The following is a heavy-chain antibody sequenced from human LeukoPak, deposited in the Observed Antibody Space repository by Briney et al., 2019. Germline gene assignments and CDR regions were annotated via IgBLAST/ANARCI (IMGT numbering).Heavy chain of an antibody. J-gene: IGHJ4*02. CDR3: AKYPYYFDY. D-gene: IGHD2-2*01. V-gene: IGHV3-23*01. CDR1: GFTFSNYA. Sequence: GGSLRLSCAASGFTFSNYAMSWVRQAPGKGLEWVSAISGSGGSTYYADSVKSRFTISRYNSKNTLYLQMNSLRAEDTAVYYCAKYPYYFDYWGQGTLVTVSS. CDR2: ISGSGGST.